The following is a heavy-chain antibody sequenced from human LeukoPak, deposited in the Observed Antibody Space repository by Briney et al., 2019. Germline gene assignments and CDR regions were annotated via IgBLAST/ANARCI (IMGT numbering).Heavy chain of an antibody. CDR1: GGSISSYF. Sequence: SETLSLTCTVSGGSISSYFWSWIRQPPGKGLEWIGYIYYSGSTNYNPSLKSRVTISVDTSKNQFSLKLTSVTAADTAVYYCARATVTNYYYYYGMDVWGQGTTVTVSS. D-gene: IGHD4-17*01. V-gene: IGHV4-59*08. J-gene: IGHJ6*02. CDR3: ARATVTNYYYYYGMDV. CDR2: IYYSGST.